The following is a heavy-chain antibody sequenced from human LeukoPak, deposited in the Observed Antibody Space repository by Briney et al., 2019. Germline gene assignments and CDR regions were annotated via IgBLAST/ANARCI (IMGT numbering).Heavy chain of an antibody. CDR1: GYTFTSYG. D-gene: IGHD6-6*01. V-gene: IGHV1-18*01. Sequence: ASVKVSCKASGYTFTSYGINWVRQAPGQGLEWMGWISAYNGNTNYAQKLQGRVTMTTDTSTSTAYMELRSLRSDDTAVYYCARSGEGFYEQLLDYWGQGTLVTVSS. CDR3: ARSGEGFYEQLLDY. J-gene: IGHJ4*02. CDR2: ISAYNGNT.